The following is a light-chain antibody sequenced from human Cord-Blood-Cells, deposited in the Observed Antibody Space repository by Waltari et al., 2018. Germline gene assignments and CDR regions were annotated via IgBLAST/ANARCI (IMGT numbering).Light chain of an antibody. Sequence: EIVLTQSPATLSLSPGERATLSCTASQSLLSYLALYQQKPGHAPRLLIYDASNRATGIPARFSGSGSRTDFTLTISSLEPEDFAVYYCKQRSNWPPLTFGGGTKVEIK. CDR3: KQRSNWPPLT. CDR2: DAS. V-gene: IGKV3-11*01. CDR1: QSLLSY. J-gene: IGKJ4*01.